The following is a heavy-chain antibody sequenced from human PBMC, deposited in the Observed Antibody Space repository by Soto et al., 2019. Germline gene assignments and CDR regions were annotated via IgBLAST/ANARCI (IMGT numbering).Heavy chain of an antibody. CDR1: GFTFSSYS. V-gene: IGHV3-48*02. CDR2: ISSSSSTI. J-gene: IGHJ6*02. Sequence: PGGSLRLSCAASGFTFSSYSMNWVRQAPGKGLEWVSYISSSSSTIYYADSVKGRFTISRDNAKNSLYLQMNSLRDGDTAVYYCARDGREGGMDVWGQGTTVTVSS. CDR3: ARDGREGGMDV. D-gene: IGHD2-15*01.